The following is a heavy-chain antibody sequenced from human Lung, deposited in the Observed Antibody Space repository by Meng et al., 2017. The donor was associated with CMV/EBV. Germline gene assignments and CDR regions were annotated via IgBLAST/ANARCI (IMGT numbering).Heavy chain of an antibody. CDR2: ISSSSSYI. CDR3: ARSGDGLGY. Sequence: ESXKISCAASGFSFSGYALNWVRQAPGKGLEWVSSISSSSSYIYYADSVKGRFTISRDNAKNSLFLQMNSLRADDTAVYFCARSGDGLGYWGQGTLVTVSS. D-gene: IGHD3-10*01. V-gene: IGHV3-21*01. J-gene: IGHJ4*02. CDR1: GFSFSGYA.